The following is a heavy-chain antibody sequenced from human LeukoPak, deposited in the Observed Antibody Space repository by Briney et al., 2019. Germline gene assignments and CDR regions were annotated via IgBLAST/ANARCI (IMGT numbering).Heavy chain of an antibody. V-gene: IGHV3-15*01. CDR2: IKSKTDGGTT. Sequence: GGSLRLSCAASGLLHNISCMSWVRHPPGKGLEWGGRIKSKTDGGTTDYAATVKGRFTISRDHSKNTLYLQINSLKTEDTAVYYCTKVIYESSGYPRVCYFDYWGQGTMVTVSS. CDR3: TKVIYESSGYPRVCYFDY. D-gene: IGHD3-22*01. J-gene: IGHJ4*02. CDR1: GLLHNISC.